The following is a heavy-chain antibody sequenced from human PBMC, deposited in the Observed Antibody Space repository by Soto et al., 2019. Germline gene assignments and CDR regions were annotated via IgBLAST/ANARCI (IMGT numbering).Heavy chain of an antibody. J-gene: IGHJ5*02. CDR1: GGSISSGGYY. V-gene: IGHV4-31*03. CDR3: AKGTSGYYKFWFDP. Sequence: SETLSLTCTVSGGSISSGGYYWSWIRQHPGKGLEWIGYIYYSGSTYYNPSFKSRVTISVDTSKNQFSLKLSSVTAADTAVYYCAKGTSGYYKFWFDPWGQGTLVTVSS. D-gene: IGHD3-3*01. CDR2: IYYSGST.